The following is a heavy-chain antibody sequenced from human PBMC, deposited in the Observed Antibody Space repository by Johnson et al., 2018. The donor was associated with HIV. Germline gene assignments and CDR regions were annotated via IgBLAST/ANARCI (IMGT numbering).Heavy chain of an antibody. Sequence: QVQLVESGGGVVQPGGSLRLSCAASGFTFSSHGLHWVRQAPGKGLEWVPFVRYDEPNKSSADSVTVRFTISRDNSKNTLYLQMNSLRDEDTALYYCAKDRSGGALGAFDIWGHGTMVTVSS. CDR3: AKDRSGGALGAFDI. D-gene: IGHD2-15*01. CDR1: GFTFSSHG. CDR2: VRYDEPNK. V-gene: IGHV3-30*02. J-gene: IGHJ3*02.